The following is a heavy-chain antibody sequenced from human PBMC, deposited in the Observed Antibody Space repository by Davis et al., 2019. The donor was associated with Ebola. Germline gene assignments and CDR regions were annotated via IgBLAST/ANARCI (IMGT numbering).Heavy chain of an antibody. CDR2: INQGGTEK. V-gene: IGHV3-7*01. CDR3: VPGTWI. CDR1: GFTFSSYW. D-gene: IGHD5-18*01. J-gene: IGHJ4*02. Sequence: PGGSLRLSCVASGFTFSSYWMGWVRQAPGKGLEWVAAINQGGTEKSFVDSVKGRFTISRDDAKNSLFLQMNSLRAEDTAVYYCVPGTWIRGQGSPVTVSS.